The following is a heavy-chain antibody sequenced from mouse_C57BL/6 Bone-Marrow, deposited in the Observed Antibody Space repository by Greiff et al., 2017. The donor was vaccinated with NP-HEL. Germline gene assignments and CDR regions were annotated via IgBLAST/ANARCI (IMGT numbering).Heavy chain of an antibody. CDR2: IHPSDSDT. CDR1: GYTFTSYW. J-gene: IGHJ4*01. CDR3: AIGDVDGYYPFYYAMDY. V-gene: IGHV1-74*01. D-gene: IGHD2-3*01. Sequence: QVQLQQPGAELVKPGASVKVSCKASGYTFTSYWMHWVKQRPGQGLEWIGRIHPSDSDTNYNQKFKGKATLTVAKSSSTAYMQLSSLTSEDSAVYYCAIGDVDGYYPFYYAMDYWGQGTSVTVSS.